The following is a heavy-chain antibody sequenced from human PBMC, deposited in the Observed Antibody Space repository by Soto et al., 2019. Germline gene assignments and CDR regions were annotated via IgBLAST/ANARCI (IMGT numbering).Heavy chain of an antibody. CDR3: ARDPPRGWSYEWDWFDF. V-gene: IGHV1-46*01. CDR1: CYTFTNYY. CDR2: INPSGGST. D-gene: IGHD1-26*01. Sequence: GASGKVSSKAPCYTFTNYYMQWVRQAPGQRHEWMGIINPSGGSTSYAQKFQGRVTMNRDRSTSTVYMELSSLRSEDTAVYYCARDPPRGWSYEWDWFDFWGQGTLVTGSS. J-gene: IGHJ5*01.